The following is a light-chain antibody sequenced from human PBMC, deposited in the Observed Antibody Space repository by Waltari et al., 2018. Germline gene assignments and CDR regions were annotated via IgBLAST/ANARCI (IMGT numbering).Light chain of an antibody. CDR1: QDISSW. Sequence: DIQMTQSPSSVSASVGDRVTITCRASQDISSWLAWYQQKPGKAPELLIYSSSTLHFGVPSRFSGSRSGTEFSLTITGLQPYDSATYFCQQANSFPYTYGQGTKLDI. CDR2: SSS. J-gene: IGKJ2*01. CDR3: QQANSFPYT. V-gene: IGKV1D-12*01.